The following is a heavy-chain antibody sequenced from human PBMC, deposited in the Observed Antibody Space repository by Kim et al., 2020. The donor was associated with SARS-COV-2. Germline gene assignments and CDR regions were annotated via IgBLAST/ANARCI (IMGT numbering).Heavy chain of an antibody. CDR1: GGSFSGYY. J-gene: IGHJ2*01. CDR3: ARGDFLVEMATITNWYFDL. CDR2: INHSGST. D-gene: IGHD5-12*01. V-gene: IGHV4-34*01. Sequence: SETLSLTCAVYGGSFSGYYWSWIRQPPGKGLEWLGEINHSGSTNYNPSLKSRVTIAVDTSKNQFSLKLSSVTAADTAVYYCARGDFLVEMATITNWYFDLWGRGTLVTVSS.